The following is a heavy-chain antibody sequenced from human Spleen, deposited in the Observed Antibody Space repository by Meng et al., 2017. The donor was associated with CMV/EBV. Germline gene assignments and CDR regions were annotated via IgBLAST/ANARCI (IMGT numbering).Heavy chain of an antibody. CDR1: GFTFSTYS. Sequence: GALKISCVASGFTFSTYSMNWVRQAPGKGLEWVSTISSSSSHTYYAESLKGRFTISRDDAKNSLYLQMNGLGAEDTAVYYCVRDWSGSRDYWGQGTLVTVSS. V-gene: IGHV3-21*06. CDR2: ISSSSSHT. J-gene: IGHJ4*02. CDR3: VRDWSGSRDY. D-gene: IGHD1-26*01.